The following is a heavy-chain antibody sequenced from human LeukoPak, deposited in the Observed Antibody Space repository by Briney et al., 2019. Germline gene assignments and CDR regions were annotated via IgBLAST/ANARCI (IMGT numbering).Heavy chain of an antibody. CDR2: INPSGGST. Sequence: ASVKVSCKASGYTFTSYYMHWVRQAPGQGLEWMGIINPSGGSTSYAQKFQGRVTMTRDTSTSTVYMELSSLRFEDTAVYYCAREVLGKGSFDYWGQGTPVTVSS. D-gene: IGHD4-23*01. V-gene: IGHV1-46*01. CDR3: AREVLGKGSFDY. CDR1: GYTFTSYY. J-gene: IGHJ4*02.